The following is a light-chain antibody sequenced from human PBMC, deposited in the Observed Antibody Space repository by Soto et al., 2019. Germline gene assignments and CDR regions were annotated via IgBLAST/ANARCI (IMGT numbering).Light chain of an antibody. J-gene: IGKJ4*01. CDR3: QQYNGYPLT. Sequence: DIPMTQSPSTLSASVGDRVTITCRASQSISSSLAWYQQKPGKAPKLLIYKASTLESGVPSRFSGSGSGTEFTLTISSLQPDDFATYYCQQYNGYPLTFGGGTKVEIK. CDR2: KAS. CDR1: QSISSS. V-gene: IGKV1-5*03.